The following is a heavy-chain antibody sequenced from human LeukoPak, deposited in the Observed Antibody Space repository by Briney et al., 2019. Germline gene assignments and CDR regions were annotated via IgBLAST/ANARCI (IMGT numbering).Heavy chain of an antibody. J-gene: IGHJ4*02. Sequence: ASVKVSCKASGYPFTGYYMHWVRQAPGQGLEWMGWINPNSGGTNYAQKFQGRVTMTRDTSISTAYMELSRLRSDDTAVYYCARDPRIAAAGGFDYWGQGTLVTVSS. D-gene: IGHD6-13*01. CDR2: INPNSGGT. CDR1: GYPFTGYY. CDR3: ARDPRIAAAGGFDY. V-gene: IGHV1-2*02.